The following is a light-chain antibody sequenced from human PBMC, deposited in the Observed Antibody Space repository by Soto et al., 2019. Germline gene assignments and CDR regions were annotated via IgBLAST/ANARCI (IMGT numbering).Light chain of an antibody. CDR3: QSYDSSLSGYVV. CDR1: SSNIGAGYD. CDR2: GNS. Sequence: QSVRTQPPSVSGAPGQRVTISCTGSSSNIGAGYDVHWYQQLPGTAPKLLIYGNSNRPSGVPDRFSGSKSGTSASLAITGLQAEDEADYYCQSYDSSLSGYVVFGGATKLTVL. J-gene: IGLJ2*01. V-gene: IGLV1-40*01.